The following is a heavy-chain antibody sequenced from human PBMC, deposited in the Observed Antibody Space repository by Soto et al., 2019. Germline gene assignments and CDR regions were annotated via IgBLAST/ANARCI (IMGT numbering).Heavy chain of an antibody. J-gene: IGHJ4*02. CDR3: ARDTPIYGSGSYYPFDY. V-gene: IGHV3-48*01. Sequence: EVQLVESGGGLVQPGGSLRLSCAASGFTFSSYSMNWVRQAPGKGLEWVSYISSSSSTIYYADSVKGRFTISRDNAKNSLYLQMNSLRAEDTAVYHCARDTPIYGSGSYYPFDYWGQGTLVTVSS. D-gene: IGHD3-10*01. CDR2: ISSSSSTI. CDR1: GFTFSSYS.